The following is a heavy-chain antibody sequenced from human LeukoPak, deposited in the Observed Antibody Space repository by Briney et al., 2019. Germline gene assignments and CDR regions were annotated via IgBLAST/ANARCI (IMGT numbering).Heavy chain of an antibody. CDR1: GYSISSGYY. D-gene: IGHD6-19*01. Sequence: PSETLSLTCTVSGYSISSGYYWGWIRQPPGKGLEWIGSIYHNGNTFYNPSLKSQITISVDTSKNQFSLKLSSVTAADTAVYYCARDLRLSPYSGGWPLDYWGQGTLVTVSS. V-gene: IGHV4-38-2*02. J-gene: IGHJ4*02. CDR3: ARDLRLSPYSGGWPLDY. CDR2: IYHNGNT.